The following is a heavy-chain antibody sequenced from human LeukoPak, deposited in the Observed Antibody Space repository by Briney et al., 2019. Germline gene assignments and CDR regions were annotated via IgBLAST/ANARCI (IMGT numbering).Heavy chain of an antibody. CDR3: AKEGWDY. V-gene: IGHV3-23*01. CDR1: GFTFSNYA. D-gene: IGHD6-19*01. CDR2: IAGTGGNT. J-gene: IGHJ4*02. Sequence: GGSLRLSCAASGFTFSNYAMSWVRQAPGKGLEWVSTIAGTGGNTFYADSVKGRFTISRDNSKNTVYLQMSGLRAEDTAVYYCAKEGWDYWGQGTLVTVSS.